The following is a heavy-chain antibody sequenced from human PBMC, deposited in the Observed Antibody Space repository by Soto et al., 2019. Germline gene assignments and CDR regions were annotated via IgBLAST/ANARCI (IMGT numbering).Heavy chain of an antibody. D-gene: IGHD2-2*01. CDR1: GFTVSSYA. CDR2: ISYDGSNK. CDR3: ARERWDIVVVPAAKWNYYYYGMDV. V-gene: IGHV3-30-3*01. Sequence: GGSLRLSCAASGFTVSSYAMHWVRQGPGKGLEWVAVISYDGSNKYYADSVKGRFTISRDNSKNTLYLQMNSLRAEDTAVYYCARERWDIVVVPAAKWNYYYYGMDVWGQGTTVTVSS. J-gene: IGHJ6*02.